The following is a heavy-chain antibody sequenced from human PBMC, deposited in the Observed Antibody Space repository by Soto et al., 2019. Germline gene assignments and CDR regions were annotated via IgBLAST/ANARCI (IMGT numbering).Heavy chain of an antibody. J-gene: IGHJ5*02. CDR2: IYYSGST. D-gene: IGHD7-27*01. CDR1: GGSISSGGYY. V-gene: IGHV4-31*03. Sequence: SETLSLTCTVSGGSISSGGYYWSWIRQHPGKGLEWIGYIYYSGSTYYNPSLKSRVTISVDTSKNQFSLKLSSVTAADTAVYYCARMGTIPQFDPWGQGTLVTVSS. CDR3: ARMGTIPQFDP.